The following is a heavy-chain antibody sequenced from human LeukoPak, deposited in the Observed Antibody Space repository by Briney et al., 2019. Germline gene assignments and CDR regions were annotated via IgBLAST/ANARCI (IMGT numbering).Heavy chain of an antibody. Sequence: LSGGSLRLSCAAYGFTFDDYGMSWVRQAPGKGLEWASGINWNGGSTGYADSVKGRFTISRHNAKYSLYLQMNSLRAEDTAVYYCARVPAGVIGMKDAFDIWGQGTMVTVSS. CDR2: INWNGGST. D-gene: IGHD3-16*02. CDR1: GFTFDDYG. V-gene: IGHV3-20*04. J-gene: IGHJ3*02. CDR3: ARVPAGVIGMKDAFDI.